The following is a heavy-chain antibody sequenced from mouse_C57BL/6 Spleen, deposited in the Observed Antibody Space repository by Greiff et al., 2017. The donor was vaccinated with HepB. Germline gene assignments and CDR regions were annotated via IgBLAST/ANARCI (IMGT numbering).Heavy chain of an antibody. J-gene: IGHJ4*01. V-gene: IGHV5-9-1*02. CDR1: GFTFSSYA. CDR2: ISSGGDYI. CDR3: TRDRGATTNYAMDY. Sequence: EVQLVESGAGLVKPGGSLKLSCAASGFTFSSYAMSWVRQTPEKRLEWVAYISSGGDYIYYADTVKGRFTISRDNARNTLYLQMSSLKSEDTAMYYCTRDRGATTNYAMDYWGQGTSVTVSS. D-gene: IGHD1-1*01.